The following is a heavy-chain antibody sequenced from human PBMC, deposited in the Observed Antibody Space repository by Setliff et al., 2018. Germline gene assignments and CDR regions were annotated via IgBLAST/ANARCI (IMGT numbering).Heavy chain of an antibody. CDR2: TYHSGSA. V-gene: IGHV4-30-4*08. CDR1: GDSISSGDYF. CDR3: AREVGTSTSSDAFDV. D-gene: IGHD1-26*01. J-gene: IGHJ3*01. Sequence: PSETLSLTCTVSGDSISSGDYFWSWIRQPPGKGLEWIAYTYHSGSAYYNPSLKSRVTMSVDTSKNQFSLHLTSVTAADTAVYYCAREVGTSTSSDAFDVWGQGMMVTVSS.